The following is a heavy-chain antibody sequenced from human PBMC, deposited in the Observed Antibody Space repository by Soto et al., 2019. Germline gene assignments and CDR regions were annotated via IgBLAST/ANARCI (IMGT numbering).Heavy chain of an antibody. J-gene: IGHJ4*02. CDR3: ARENHDYGTDVDY. CDR2: IYYSGST. Sequence: PSETLSLTCTVSGGSISSYYWSWIRQPPGKGLEWIGYIYYSGSTNYNPSLKSRVTISVDTSKNQFSLKLSSGTAADTAVYYCARENHDYGTDVDYWGQGTLVTVSS. V-gene: IGHV4-59*12. CDR1: GGSISSYY. D-gene: IGHD4-17*01.